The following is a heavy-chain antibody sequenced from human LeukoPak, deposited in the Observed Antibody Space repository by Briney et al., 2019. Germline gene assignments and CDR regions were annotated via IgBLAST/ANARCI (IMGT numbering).Heavy chain of an antibody. CDR2: ISSNGGST. CDR1: GFTFSSYA. CDR3: VKVHSSSSRYFGY. Sequence: GGSLRLSCSASGFTFSSYAMHWVRQAPGKGLEYVSAISSNGGSTYYADSVKGRFTISRDNSKNTLYLQMSSLRAEDTAVYYCVKVHSSSSRYFGYWGQGTLVTVSS. D-gene: IGHD6-6*01. J-gene: IGHJ4*02. V-gene: IGHV3-64D*06.